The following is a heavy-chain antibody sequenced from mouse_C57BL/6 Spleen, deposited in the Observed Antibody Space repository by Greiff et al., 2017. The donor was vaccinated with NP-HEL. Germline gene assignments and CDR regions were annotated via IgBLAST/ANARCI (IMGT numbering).Heavy chain of an antibody. J-gene: IGHJ4*01. D-gene: IGHD4-1*01. CDR1: GFTFSSYA. V-gene: IGHV5-4*01. CDR3: ARDGTGTDAMDY. Sequence: EVKLQESGGGLVKPGGSLKLSCAASGFTFSSYAMSWVRQTPEKRLEWVATISAGGSYTYYPDYVKGRFTISRDNAKNNLYLQMSHLKSEDTAMYYCARDGTGTDAMDYWGQGTSVTVSS. CDR2: ISAGGSYT.